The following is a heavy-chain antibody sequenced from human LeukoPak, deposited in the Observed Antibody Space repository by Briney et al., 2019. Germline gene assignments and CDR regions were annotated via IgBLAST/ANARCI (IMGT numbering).Heavy chain of an antibody. D-gene: IGHD3-22*01. CDR3: ARVGDTSGYYQHFDY. CDR1: GYSISTDYY. V-gene: IGHV4-38-2*02. Sequence: SETLFLTCSVSGYSISTDYYWGWIRQAPGKGLEWIGIINHRGSTNYNPSLKSRVTISPDTSKNQFSLKLSSVTAADTAVYYCARVGDTSGYYQHFDYWGHGTLVTVSS. CDR2: INHRGST. J-gene: IGHJ4*01.